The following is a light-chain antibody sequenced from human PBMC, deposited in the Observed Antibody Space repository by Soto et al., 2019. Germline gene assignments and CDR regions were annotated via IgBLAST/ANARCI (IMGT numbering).Light chain of an antibody. V-gene: IGLV4-69*01. CDR3: QTWGTGIWV. Sequence: QSVLTQSPSASASLGASVKLTCTLSSGYSTYGIAWHQQQPEKGPRFLMKLNSDGSHNKGDGIPDRFSGSSSGAERYLTISSPQLEDEADYYCQTWGTGIWVFGGGTKVTVL. J-gene: IGLJ3*02. CDR1: SGYSTYG. CDR2: LNSDGSH.